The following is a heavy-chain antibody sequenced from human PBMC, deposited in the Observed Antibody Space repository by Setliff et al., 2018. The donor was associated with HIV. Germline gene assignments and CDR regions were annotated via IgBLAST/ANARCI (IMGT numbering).Heavy chain of an antibody. CDR2: INTDTGNP. J-gene: IGHJ4*02. CDR3: AKDKGRKCVDY. CDR1: GYTFNNYA. V-gene: IGHV7-4-1*02. Sequence: RASVKVSCKAPGYTFNNYALYWVRQAPGQGFEWMGWINTDTGNPTYAQGFTGRFVFSLDTSVNTAYLQMNSLRAEDTAVYYCAKDKGRKCVDYWGQGTLVTVSS.